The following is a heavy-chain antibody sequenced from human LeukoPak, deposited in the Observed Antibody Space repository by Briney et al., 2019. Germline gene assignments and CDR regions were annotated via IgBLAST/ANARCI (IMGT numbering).Heavy chain of an antibody. CDR2: ISYDGSNK. J-gene: IGHJ3*02. Sequence: GRSLRLSCAVSGVTFSSYGMNWVRQAPGKGLEWVAVISYDGSNKYYADSVKGRFTISRDDSKNTLYLQMNSLRAEDTAVYYCAKVVSYGGNSPVGYDAFDIWGQGTMVTVSS. CDR1: GVTFSSYG. D-gene: IGHD4-23*01. V-gene: IGHV3-30*18. CDR3: AKVVSYGGNSPVGYDAFDI.